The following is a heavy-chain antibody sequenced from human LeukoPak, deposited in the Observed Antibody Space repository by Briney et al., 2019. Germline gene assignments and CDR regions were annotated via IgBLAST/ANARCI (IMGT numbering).Heavy chain of an antibody. Sequence: ASVKVSCKASGGTFSSYAISWVRQAPGQGLEWMGGIIPIFGTANYAQKFQGRVTITTDESTSTAYMELSSLRSEDTAVYYCASAGVGATAFDYWGQGTLVTVSS. CDR1: GGTFSSYA. CDR3: ASAGVGATAFDY. D-gene: IGHD1-26*01. CDR2: IIPIFGTA. V-gene: IGHV1-69*05. J-gene: IGHJ4*02.